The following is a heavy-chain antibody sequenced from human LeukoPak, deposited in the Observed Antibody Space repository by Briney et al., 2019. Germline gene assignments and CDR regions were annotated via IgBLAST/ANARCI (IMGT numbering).Heavy chain of an antibody. CDR1: GFTFSEYW. J-gene: IGHJ6*02. Sequence: GGSLRLSCAASGFTFSEYWMHWVRQTPGKGLVWVSRINSDESSTNYADSVKGRFTISGDNAKNTMYLQMNSLRVEDTAVYYCARGGVFSRNGMDVWGQGTTVTVSS. CDR2: INSDESST. V-gene: IGHV3-74*01. CDR3: ARGGVFSRNGMDV. D-gene: IGHD3-3*02.